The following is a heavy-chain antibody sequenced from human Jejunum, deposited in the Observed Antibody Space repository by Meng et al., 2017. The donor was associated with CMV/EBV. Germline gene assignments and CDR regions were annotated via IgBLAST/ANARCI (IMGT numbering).Heavy chain of an antibody. V-gene: IGHV4-4*08. J-gene: IGHJ5*02. D-gene: IGHD2-2*01. CDR3: ARGDHCGTTACYPHWFDP. Sequence: IRDYYWSWIRRPPGKGLKWIRYSFASGATDYKPSLKSRVTMSVDMSKNQFSLTLTSVTAAGTAVYYCARGDHCGTTACYPHWFDPWGQGTLVTVSS. CDR1: IRDYY. CDR2: SFASGAT.